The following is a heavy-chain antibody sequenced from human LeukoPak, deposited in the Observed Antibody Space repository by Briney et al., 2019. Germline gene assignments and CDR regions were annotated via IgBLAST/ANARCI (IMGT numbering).Heavy chain of an antibody. J-gene: IGHJ5*02. CDR1: GFTFSSYG. D-gene: IGHD5-18*01. CDR2: INTDGSST. V-gene: IGHV3-74*01. CDR3: ARDVGYSYGTRWFDP. Sequence: GRSLRLSCAASGFTFSSYGMHWVRQAPGKGLVWVPRINTDGSSTSYADSVKGRFTISRDNAKNTLYLQMNSLRAEDTAVYYCARDVGYSYGTRWFDPWGQGTLVTVSS.